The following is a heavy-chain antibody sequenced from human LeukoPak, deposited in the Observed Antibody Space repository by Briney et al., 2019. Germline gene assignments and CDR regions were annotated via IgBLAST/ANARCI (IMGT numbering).Heavy chain of an antibody. D-gene: IGHD3-10*01. J-gene: IGHJ3*02. CDR2: IYHSGST. CDR1: GYSISSGYY. CDR3: TQDSLASGAFDI. V-gene: IGHV4-38-2*01. Sequence: PSETLSLTCAVSGYSISSGYYWGWIRPPPGEGLEWIGSIYHSGSTYYNPSLKSRVTISVDTSKNKFSLKLSSVTAADTAVYYCTQDSLASGAFDIWGQGTMVTVSS.